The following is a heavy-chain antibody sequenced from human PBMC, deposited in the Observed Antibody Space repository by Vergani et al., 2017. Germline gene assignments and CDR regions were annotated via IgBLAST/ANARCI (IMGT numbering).Heavy chain of an antibody. J-gene: IGHJ1*01. D-gene: IGHD2-2*01. CDR3: ERDEDIVVVTAAYQH. CDR1: GGTFSSYA. Sequence: QVQLVQSGAEVKKPGSSVKVSCKASGGTFSSYAISWVRQAPGQGLEWMGGIIPIFGTANYAQKFQGRVTITADESTSTAYMELSSLRSEDTAVYYCERDEDIVVVTAAYQHWGQGTLVTVSS. CDR2: IIPIFGTA. V-gene: IGHV1-69*12.